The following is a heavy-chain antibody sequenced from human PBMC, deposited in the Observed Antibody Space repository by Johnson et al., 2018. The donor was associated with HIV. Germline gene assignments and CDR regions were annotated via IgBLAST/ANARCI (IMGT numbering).Heavy chain of an antibody. J-gene: IGHJ3*02. D-gene: IGHD3-3*01. CDR1: GFSFGDYY. CDR2: ISSDGSTI. V-gene: IGHV3-11*01. CDR3: AGWRGILEWLGDAFDI. Sequence: VQLVESGGGLVKPGGSLRLSCAASGFSFGDYYMSWIRQAPGKGLEWISYISSDGSTIDYADSVKGRFTISRDNANNSLYVQMNSLRAEDTAVYYCAGWRGILEWLGDAFDILGQGTMVTVSS.